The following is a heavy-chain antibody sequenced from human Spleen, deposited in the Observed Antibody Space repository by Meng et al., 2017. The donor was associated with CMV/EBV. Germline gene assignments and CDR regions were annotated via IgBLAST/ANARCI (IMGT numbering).Heavy chain of an antibody. J-gene: IGHJ5*02. V-gene: IGHV4-39*01. CDR3: ARLRFLGLIWFDP. CDR1: GDSITSSTHY. D-gene: IGHD3-3*01. CDR2: IYYSGST. Sequence: VSGDSITSSTHYWVWVRQPPGKGLEWIGNIYYSGSTYYNPSLKSRVTMSVDTSKNQFSLKLNSVTAADTAVYYCARLRFLGLIWFDPWGQGTLVTVSS.